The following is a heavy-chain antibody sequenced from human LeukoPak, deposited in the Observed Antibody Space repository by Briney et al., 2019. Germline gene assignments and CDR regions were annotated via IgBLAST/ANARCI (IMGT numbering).Heavy chain of an antibody. V-gene: IGHV4-34*01. J-gene: IGHJ4*02. CDR2: INHSGST. D-gene: IGHD3-10*01. Sequence: SSETLSLTCAVYGGSFSGYYWSWIRQPPGKGLEWIGEINHSGSTNYNPSLKSRVTISVDTSKNQFSLKLSSVTAADTAVYYCARHKYYYGSGRTIDYWGQGTLVTVSS. CDR1: GGSFSGYY. CDR3: ARHKYYYGSGRTIDY.